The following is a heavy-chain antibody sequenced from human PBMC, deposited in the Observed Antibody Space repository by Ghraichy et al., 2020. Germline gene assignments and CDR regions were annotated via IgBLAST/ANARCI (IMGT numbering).Heavy chain of an antibody. CDR3: ATWGKYCTNGVCYTPLDY. D-gene: IGHD2-8*01. CDR2: INHSGST. Sequence: SETLSLTCAVYGGSFSGYYWSWIRQPPGKGLEWIGEINHSGSTNYNPSLKSRVTISVDTSKIQFSLKLSSVTAADTAVYFCATWGKYCTNGVCYTPLDYWGQGTLVTVSS. J-gene: IGHJ4*02. V-gene: IGHV4-34*01. CDR1: GGSFSGYY.